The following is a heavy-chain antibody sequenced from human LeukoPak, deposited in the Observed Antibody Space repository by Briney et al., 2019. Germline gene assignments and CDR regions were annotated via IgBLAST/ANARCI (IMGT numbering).Heavy chain of an antibody. Sequence: SETLSLTCTVSGASISTSSYYWGWIRQPPGKGLEWIGSIYYSGSTYYNPSLKSRVTISVDTSKNQFSLKLSSVTAADTAVYYCASSRFLEWLYYMDVWGKGTTVTVSS. D-gene: IGHD3-3*01. CDR3: ASSRFLEWLYYMDV. CDR2: IYYSGST. CDR1: GASISTSSYY. J-gene: IGHJ6*03. V-gene: IGHV4-39*01.